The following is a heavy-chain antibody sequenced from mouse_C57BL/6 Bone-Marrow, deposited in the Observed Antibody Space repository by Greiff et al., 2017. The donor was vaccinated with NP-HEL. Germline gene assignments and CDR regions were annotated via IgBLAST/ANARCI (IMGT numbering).Heavy chain of an antibody. J-gene: IGHJ2*01. Sequence: QVHVKQSGAELARPGASVKLSCKASGYTFTSYGISWVKQRTGQGLEWIGEIYPRSGNTYYNEKFKGKATLTADKSSSTAYMELRSLTSEDSAVYFCARPGPYYFDYWGQGTTLTVSS. V-gene: IGHV1-81*01. D-gene: IGHD4-1*01. CDR2: IYPRSGNT. CDR3: ARPGPYYFDY. CDR1: GYTFTSYG.